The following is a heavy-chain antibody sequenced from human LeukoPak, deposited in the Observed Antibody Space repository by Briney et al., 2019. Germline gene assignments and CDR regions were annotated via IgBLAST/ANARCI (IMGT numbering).Heavy chain of an antibody. CDR2: ISWDGGST. Sequence: PGGSLRLSCAASGFTFDDYTMHWVRQAPGKGLEWVSFISWDGGSTYYADSVKGRFTISRDNSKNSLYLQMNSLTTQDTALYYCAKAFGVGYYYMDVWGKGTTVTVSS. CDR1: GFTFDDYT. CDR3: AKAFGVGYYYMDV. D-gene: IGHD3-3*01. V-gene: IGHV3-43*01. J-gene: IGHJ6*03.